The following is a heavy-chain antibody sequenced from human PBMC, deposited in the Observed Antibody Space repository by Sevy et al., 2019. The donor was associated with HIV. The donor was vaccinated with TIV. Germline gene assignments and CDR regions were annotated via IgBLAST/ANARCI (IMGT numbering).Heavy chain of an antibody. CDR1: GFTFSSYA. CDR2: ISGSGGST. CDR3: AKAPNGYYGSGREGYYFDY. Sequence: GGSLRLSCAASGFTFSSYAMSWVRQAPGKGLEWVSAISGSGGSTYYADSVKGRFIISRDNSKNTLYLQMNSLRAEDTAVYYCAKAPNGYYGSGREGYYFDYWGQGTLVTVSS. V-gene: IGHV3-23*01. J-gene: IGHJ4*02. D-gene: IGHD3-10*01.